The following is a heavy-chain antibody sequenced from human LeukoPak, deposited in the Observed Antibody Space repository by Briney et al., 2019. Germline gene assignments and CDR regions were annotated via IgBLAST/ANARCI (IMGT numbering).Heavy chain of an antibody. V-gene: IGHV3-49*04. CDR3: TRDHSPPSIAAAGYRGALYYGMDV. D-gene: IGHD6-13*01. CDR1: GFTFGDYA. J-gene: IGHJ6*02. Sequence: PGRSLRLSCTASGFTFGDYAMSWVRQAPGKGLEWVGFIRSKAYGGTTEYAASVKGRFTISRDDSKSIAYLQMNSLKTEDTAVYYCTRDHSPPSIAAAGYRGALYYGMDVWGQGTTVTVSS. CDR2: IRSKAYGGTT.